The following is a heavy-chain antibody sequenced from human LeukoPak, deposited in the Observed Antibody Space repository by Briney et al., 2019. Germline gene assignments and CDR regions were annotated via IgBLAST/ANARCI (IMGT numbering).Heavy chain of an antibody. CDR3: ASSTVPYYYYYMVV. D-gene: IGHD4-17*01. J-gene: IGHJ6*03. CDR2: IYYSGST. V-gene: IGHV4-59*08. Sequence: KTSETLSLTCTVSGGSISSYYWSWIRQPPGKGLEWIGYIYYSGSTNYNPSLKSRVTISVDTSKNQFSLKLSSVTAADTAVYYCASSTVPYYYYYMVVSGKGTTVTVSS. CDR1: GGSISSYY.